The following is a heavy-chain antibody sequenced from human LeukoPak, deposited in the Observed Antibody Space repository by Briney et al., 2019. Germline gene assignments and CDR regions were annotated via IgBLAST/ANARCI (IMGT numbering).Heavy chain of an antibody. V-gene: IGHV1-69*05. CDR3: ARDNQIRNDFWSGYSDWFDP. Sequence: ASVKVSCKASGGTFSSYAISWVRQAPGQGLEWMGRIIPIFGTANYAQKFQGRVTITTDESTSTAYMELSSLRSEDTAVYYCARDNQIRNDFWSGYSDWFDPWGQGTLVTVSS. D-gene: IGHD3-3*01. CDR1: GGTFSSYA. CDR2: IIPIFGTA. J-gene: IGHJ5*02.